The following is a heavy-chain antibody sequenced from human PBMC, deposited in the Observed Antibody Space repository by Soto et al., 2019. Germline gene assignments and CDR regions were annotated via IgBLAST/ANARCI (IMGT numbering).Heavy chain of an antibody. CDR1: AYTXSDYY. J-gene: IGHJ5*02. V-gene: IGHV1-2*02. D-gene: IGHD1-1*01. Sequence: GXSXKVSLKASAYTXSDYYIDWVRQAPGQGLEWMGWINHDSGGSYFAQKFLGRVTMTRDTSITTAYMELSRLRYDDAAVYYCARALPEIRMMEGGSFDPWGQGTVGTVS. CDR3: ARALPEIRMMEGGSFDP. CDR2: INHDSGGS.